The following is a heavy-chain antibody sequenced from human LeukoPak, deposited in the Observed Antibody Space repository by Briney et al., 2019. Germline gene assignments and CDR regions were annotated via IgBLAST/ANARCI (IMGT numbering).Heavy chain of an antibody. CDR3: ARESGSYYSWYFDL. CDR2: IYYSGST. J-gene: IGHJ2*01. Sequence: SETLSLNCTGSGGSISSYYWSWIRQPPGKGLEWIGYIYYSGSTNYNPSLKSRVTISVDTSKNQFSLKLSSVTAADTAVYYCARESGSYYSWYFDLWGRGTLVTVSS. CDR1: GGSISSYY. D-gene: IGHD1-26*01. V-gene: IGHV4-59*01.